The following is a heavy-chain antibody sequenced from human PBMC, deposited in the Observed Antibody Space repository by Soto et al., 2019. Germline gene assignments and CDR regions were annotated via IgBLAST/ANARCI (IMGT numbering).Heavy chain of an antibody. CDR2: ISSSGGTT. J-gene: IGHJ4*02. V-gene: IGHV3-23*01. D-gene: IGHD3-3*01. CDR3: ARSLYYDFWSGSGAELDY. Sequence: GGSLRLSCAASGFTFTSYAMNWVRQAPGKGLEWVAIISSSGGTTYYADSVKGRFTISRDNSKNTLYLQMNSLRAEDTAVYYCARSLYYDFWSGSGAELDYWGQGTLVTVSS. CDR1: GFTFTSYA.